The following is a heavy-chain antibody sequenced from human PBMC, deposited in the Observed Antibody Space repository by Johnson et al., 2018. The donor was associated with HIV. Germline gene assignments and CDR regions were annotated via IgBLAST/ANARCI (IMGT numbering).Heavy chain of an antibody. D-gene: IGHD3-22*01. CDR3: ARAREVYYLDAFDI. CDR1: GFTFSSYG. V-gene: IGHV3-48*04. J-gene: IGHJ3*02. CDR2: ISWNSDTL. Sequence: VQLVESGGGVVQPGRSLRLSCVASGFTFSSYGMHWVRQAPGKGLEWASGISWNSDTLVYADSVKGRFTISRDNAKNSLYLQMNSLRAEDTAVYYCARAREVYYLDAFDIWGQGTMVTVSS.